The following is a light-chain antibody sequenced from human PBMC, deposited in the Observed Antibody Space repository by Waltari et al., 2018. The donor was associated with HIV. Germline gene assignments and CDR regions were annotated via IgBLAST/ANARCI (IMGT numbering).Light chain of an antibody. V-gene: IGLV1-47*01. J-gene: IGLJ3*02. CDR2: MNN. CDR3: AAWDASLSAWV. CDR1: HSNIGSNY. Sequence: QSVLTQPPSASGTPGPRVTISSSGSHSNIGSNYVYWYQQLPGTAPKRLMYMNNHRPSGVPDRFSGSKSGTSASLAISGLRSDDEADYYCAAWDASLSAWVFGGGTKLTVL.